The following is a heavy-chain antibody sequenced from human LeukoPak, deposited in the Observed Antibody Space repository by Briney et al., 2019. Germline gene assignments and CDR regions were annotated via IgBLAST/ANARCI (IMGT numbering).Heavy chain of an antibody. V-gene: IGHV4-34*01. CDR2: INHSGST. CDR1: GGSFSGYY. J-gene: IGHJ4*02. CDR3: ARHSGTPADAVDF. D-gene: IGHD1-26*01. Sequence: SETLSLTCAVYGGSFSGYYWSWIRQPPGKGLEWIGEINHSGSTNYNPSLKSRVTISVDTSKNQFSLNLSSMTAADTAVYYCARHSGTPADAVDFWGQGTLVTVSS.